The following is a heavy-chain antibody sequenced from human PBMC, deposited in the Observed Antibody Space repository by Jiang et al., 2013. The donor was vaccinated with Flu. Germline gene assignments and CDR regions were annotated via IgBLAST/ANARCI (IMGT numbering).Heavy chain of an antibody. V-gene: IGHV4-39*07. CDR3: ARGGLVLSDGIDY. D-gene: IGHD3-16*01. CDR1: GGSISSSSYY. CDR2: IYYSGST. Sequence: GSGLVKPSETLSLTCTVSGGSISSSSYYWGWIRQPPGKGLEWIGSIYYSGSTYYNPSLKSRVTISVDTSKNQFSLKLSSVTAADTAVYYCARGGLVLSDGIDYWGQGTLVTVSS. J-gene: IGHJ4*02.